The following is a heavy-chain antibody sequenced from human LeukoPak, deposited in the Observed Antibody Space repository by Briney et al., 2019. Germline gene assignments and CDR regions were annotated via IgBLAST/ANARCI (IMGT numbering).Heavy chain of an antibody. CDR2: IYYSGST. Sequence: PSETLSLTCTVSGGSISSYYWSWIRQPPGKGLEWIGYIYYSGSTNCNPSLKSRVTISVDTSKNQFSLKLSSVTAADTAVYYCARAHRGYNWFDPWGQGTLVTVSS. CDR1: GGSISSYY. J-gene: IGHJ5*02. V-gene: IGHV4-59*08. D-gene: IGHD3-16*01. CDR3: ARAHRGYNWFDP.